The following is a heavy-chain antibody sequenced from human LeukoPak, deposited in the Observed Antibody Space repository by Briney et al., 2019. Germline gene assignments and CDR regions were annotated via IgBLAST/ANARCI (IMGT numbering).Heavy chain of an antibody. D-gene: IGHD3-10*01. CDR2: IKQGGSDE. V-gene: IGHV3-7*01. CDR3: AWSYGSGSYYPFDY. J-gene: IGHJ4*02. Sequence: GGSLRLSCVASGSTVSSYWMSWVRQAPGKGLEWVAIIKQGGSDEYYVDSAKGRFTISRDNARYSLSLQMNSLRAEDTAVYYCAWSYGSGSYYPFDYWGQGTLVTVSS. CDR1: GSTVSSYW.